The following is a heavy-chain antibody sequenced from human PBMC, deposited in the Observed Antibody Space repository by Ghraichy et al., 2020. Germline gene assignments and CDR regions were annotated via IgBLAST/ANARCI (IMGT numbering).Heavy chain of an antibody. V-gene: IGHV3-48*02. CDR3: ARVYYDSSGYRSHYYYGMDV. Sequence: VGSLRLSCAASGFTFSSYSMNWVRQAPGKGLEWVSYISSSSSTIYYADSVKGRFTISRDNAKNSLYLQMNSLRDEDTAVYYCARVYYDSSGYRSHYYYGMDVWGQGTTVTVSS. CDR1: GFTFSSYS. CDR2: ISSSSSTI. D-gene: IGHD3-22*01. J-gene: IGHJ6*02.